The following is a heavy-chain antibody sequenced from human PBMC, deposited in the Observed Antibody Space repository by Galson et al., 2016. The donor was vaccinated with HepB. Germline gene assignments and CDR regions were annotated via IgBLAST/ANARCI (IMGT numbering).Heavy chain of an antibody. J-gene: IGHJ4*02. Sequence: SPRPSCAASGHTSSSYAMSWVRQAPGKGLEWVSVISGSCGITYDADPVKGRFTISRDNSKNMLYLQMNTLRAEDTAVYYCAKVGAMTTVVSRFDYWGQGTLVTVSS. D-gene: IGHD4-23*01. CDR2: ISGSCGIT. V-gene: IGHV3-23*01. CDR1: GHTSSSYA. CDR3: AKVGAMTTVVSRFDY.